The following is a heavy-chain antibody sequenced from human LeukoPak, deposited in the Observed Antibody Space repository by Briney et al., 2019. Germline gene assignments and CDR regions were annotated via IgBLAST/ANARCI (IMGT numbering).Heavy chain of an antibody. CDR3: ANEGPNFDY. CDR2: ISYDGNNK. Sequence: HPGGSLRLSCAASGFTFSNFGMHWVRQAPGKGLEWVAVISYDGNNKYYTDSVKGRFTISRDNAKNTLYLQMDSLRAEDTAVYYCANEGPNFDYWGQGTLVTVSS. D-gene: IGHD2-8*01. V-gene: IGHV3-30*18. J-gene: IGHJ4*02. CDR1: GFTFSNFG.